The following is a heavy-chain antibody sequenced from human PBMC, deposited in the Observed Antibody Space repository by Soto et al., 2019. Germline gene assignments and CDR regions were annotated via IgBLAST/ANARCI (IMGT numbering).Heavy chain of an antibody. Sequence: SETLSLTCTVSGASISSGGHYWTWFRQHPGRGLEWIGNIYYSGSTYYSPSLKSRVTISIDTSNNQVSLKLSSVTAADTAVYFCARDVLVTAIRPGAFDIWGQGTMVTVSS. CDR1: GASISSGGHY. CDR2: IYYSGST. V-gene: IGHV4-31*03. J-gene: IGHJ3*02. D-gene: IGHD2-21*02. CDR3: ARDVLVTAIRPGAFDI.